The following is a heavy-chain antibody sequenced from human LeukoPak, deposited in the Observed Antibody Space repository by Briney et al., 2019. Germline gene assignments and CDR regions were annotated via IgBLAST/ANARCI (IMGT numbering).Heavy chain of an antibody. CDR3: ARGGVPSKGDAFDI. D-gene: IGHD3-16*01. V-gene: IGHV4-39*07. Sequence: PSETLSLTCTVSGGSISSSSWGWIRQPPGKGLEWIGSIYYSGSTYYNPSLKSRVTISVDTSKNQFSLKLSSVTAADTAVYYCARGGVPSKGDAFDIWGQGTMVTVSS. J-gene: IGHJ3*02. CDR2: IYYSGST. CDR1: GGSISSSS.